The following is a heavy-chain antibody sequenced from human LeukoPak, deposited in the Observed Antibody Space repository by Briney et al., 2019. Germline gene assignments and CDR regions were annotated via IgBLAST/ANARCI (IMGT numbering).Heavy chain of an antibody. J-gene: IGHJ3*02. D-gene: IGHD2-2*01. V-gene: IGHV5-51*01. CDR2: IYPGDSDT. Sequence: GESLKISCKGSGYSFTNYWIGWVRQMPGKGLEWMGTIYPGDSDTRYSPSFQGQVTISADKSISTAYLQWSSLKASDAAMYYCARRGYCSSTSRYEGRSFDIWGQGTMVTVSS. CDR3: ARRGYCSSTSRYEGRSFDI. CDR1: GYSFTNYW.